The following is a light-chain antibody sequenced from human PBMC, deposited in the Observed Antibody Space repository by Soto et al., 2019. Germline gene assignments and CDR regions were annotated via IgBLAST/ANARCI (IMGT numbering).Light chain of an antibody. V-gene: IGKV1-5*01. CDR2: DAS. J-gene: IGKJ2*01. CDR3: QHYNDYPYT. CDR1: QSISTW. Sequence: DIQMTQSPSTLSASVGDRVTITCRASQSISTWLAWYQQKPGKAPKLLIYDASSLEGGVPSRFSGSGSGTEVTLTISSLQPDDFATYYCQHYNDYPYTFGQGTKLEIK.